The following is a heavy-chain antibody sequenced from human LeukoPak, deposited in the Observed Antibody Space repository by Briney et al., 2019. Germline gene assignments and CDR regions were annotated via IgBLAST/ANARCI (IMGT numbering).Heavy chain of an antibody. CDR2: INHSGST. D-gene: IGHD2/OR15-2a*01. V-gene: IGHV4-34*01. J-gene: IGHJ4*02. Sequence: SETLSLTCAVYGGSFSGYYWSWIRQPPGKGLEWIGEINHSGSTNYNPSLKSRVTISVDTSKNQFSLKLSSVTAADTAVFFCARLPLYYFQEAFWGQGILVTVSS. CDR3: ARLPLYYFQEAF. CDR1: GGSFSGYY.